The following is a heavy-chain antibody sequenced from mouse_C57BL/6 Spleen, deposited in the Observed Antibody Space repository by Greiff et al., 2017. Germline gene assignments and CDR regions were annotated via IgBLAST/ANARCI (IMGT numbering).Heavy chain of an antibody. J-gene: IGHJ2*01. V-gene: IGHV1-81*01. Sequence: VQLQQSGAELARPGASVKLSCKASGYTFTSYGISWVKQRTGQGLEWIGEIYPRSGNTSYNEKFKGKATLTADKSSSPAYMELRSLTSEDSAVYFCARVWLLGYWGQGTTLTVSS. CDR1: GYTFTSYG. CDR2: IYPRSGNT. CDR3: ARVWLLGY. D-gene: IGHD2-2*01.